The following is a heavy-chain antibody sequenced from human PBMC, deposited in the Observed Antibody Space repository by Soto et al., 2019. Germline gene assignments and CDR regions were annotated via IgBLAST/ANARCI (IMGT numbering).Heavy chain of an antibody. V-gene: IGHV4-34*01. J-gene: IGHJ4*02. Sequence: SETLSLTRAVYGGSFSGYYWSWIRQPPGKGLEWIGEINHSGSTNYNPSLKSRVTISVDTSKNQFSLKLSSVTAADTAVYYCARADVVNYYDSSGYWYWGQGTLVTVSS. CDR1: GGSFSGYY. CDR3: ARADVVNYYDSSGYWY. CDR2: INHSGST. D-gene: IGHD3-22*01.